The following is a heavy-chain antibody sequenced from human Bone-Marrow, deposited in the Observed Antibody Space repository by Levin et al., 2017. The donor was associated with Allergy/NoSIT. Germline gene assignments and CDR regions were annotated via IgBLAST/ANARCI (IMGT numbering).Heavy chain of an antibody. Sequence: KASETLSLTCAVYGGSFSGYYWSWIRQPPGKGLEWIGEINHSGSTNYNPSLKSRVTISVDTSKNQFSLKLSSVTAADTAVYYCARGGVVVTARPTHYPFDYWGQGTLVTVSS. J-gene: IGHJ4*02. CDR3: ARGGVVVTARPTHYPFDY. V-gene: IGHV4-34*01. CDR2: INHSGST. CDR1: GGSFSGYY. D-gene: IGHD2-21*02.